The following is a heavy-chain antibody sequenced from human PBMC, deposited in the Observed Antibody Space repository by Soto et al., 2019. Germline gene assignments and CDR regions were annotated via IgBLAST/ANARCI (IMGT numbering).Heavy chain of an antibody. CDR3: AGSSGYPDAFDI. J-gene: IGHJ3*02. V-gene: IGHV4-59*01. D-gene: IGHD3-22*01. CDR1: GGSISSYY. Sequence: PSETLSLTCTVSGGSISSYYWSWIRQPPGKGLEWIGYIYYSGSTNYNPSLKSRVTISVDTSKNQFSLKLSSVTAADTAVYYCAGSSGYPDAFDIWGQGTMVTVSS. CDR2: IYYSGST.